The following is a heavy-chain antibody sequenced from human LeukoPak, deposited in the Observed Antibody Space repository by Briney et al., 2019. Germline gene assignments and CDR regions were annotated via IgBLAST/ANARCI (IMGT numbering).Heavy chain of an antibody. V-gene: IGHV1-69*04. CDR1: GGTFSSYA. D-gene: IGHD3-10*01. CDR2: IIPILGIA. CDR3: ARPMVRGVMDAFDI. Sequence: ASVKVSCKASGGTFSSYAISWVRQAPGQGLEWMGRIIPILGIANYAQKFQGRVTITADKSTSTAYMELSSLRSEDTPVYYCARPMVRGVMDAFDIWGQGTMVTVSS. J-gene: IGHJ3*02.